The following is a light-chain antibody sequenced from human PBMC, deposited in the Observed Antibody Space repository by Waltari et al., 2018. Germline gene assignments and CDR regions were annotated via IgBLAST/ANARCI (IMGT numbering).Light chain of an antibody. J-gene: IGKJ1*01. CDR2: KVF. Sequence: IVLTQSPGTLSMSPGEGVTLSCRASQSLNRALAWYQQKPGQAPRLLIYKVFNRAPDIPDRFSGSGSGTEFSLTIIRREPEDFAVYYCQHYVSLPATFGQGTRVEIK. CDR3: QHYVSLPAT. V-gene: IGKV3-20*01. CDR1: QSLNRA.